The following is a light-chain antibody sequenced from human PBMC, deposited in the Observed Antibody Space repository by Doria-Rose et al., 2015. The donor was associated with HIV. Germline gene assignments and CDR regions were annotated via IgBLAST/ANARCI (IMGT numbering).Light chain of an antibody. J-gene: IGKJ1*01. CDR1: QSFSSTY. CDR2: DGS. Sequence: EIVMTQSPGTLSLSPGERATLSCRASQSFSSTYLAWYQQRPGQAPSLLIYDGSTRVTGIPDRFSASGPGTDFTLTINRLEPEDFALYYCHQYGTSWTFGQGTKVEI. V-gene: IGKV3-20*01. CDR3: HQYGTSWT.